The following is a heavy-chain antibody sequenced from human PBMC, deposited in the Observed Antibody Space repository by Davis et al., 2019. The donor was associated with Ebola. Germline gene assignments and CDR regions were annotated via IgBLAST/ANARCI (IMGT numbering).Heavy chain of an antibody. V-gene: IGHV3-53*01. CDR3: ARVTDSGSYYSPFDY. Sequence: GESLKISCAASGFTVSSNYMSWVRQAPGKGLEWVSVIYSGGSTYYADSVKGRFTISRHNSKNTLYLQMNSLRAEDTAVYYCARVTDSGSYYSPFDYWGQGTLVTVSS. D-gene: IGHD1-26*01. CDR2: IYSGGST. CDR1: GFTVSSNY. J-gene: IGHJ4*02.